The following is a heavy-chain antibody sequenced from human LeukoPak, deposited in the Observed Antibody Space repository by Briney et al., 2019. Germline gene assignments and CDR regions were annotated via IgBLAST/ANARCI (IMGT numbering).Heavy chain of an antibody. V-gene: IGHV4-59*08. CDR3: ARTYSGSYPNFDY. D-gene: IGHD1-26*01. Sequence: SETLSLTCTVSGGSISSYYWSWIRQPPGKGLEWIGYIYYSGSTNYNPSLKSRVTISVDTSKNQFSLKLSSVTAADTAVYYCARTYSGSYPNFDYWGQGTLVTVSS. CDR1: GGSISSYY. J-gene: IGHJ4*02. CDR2: IYYSGST.